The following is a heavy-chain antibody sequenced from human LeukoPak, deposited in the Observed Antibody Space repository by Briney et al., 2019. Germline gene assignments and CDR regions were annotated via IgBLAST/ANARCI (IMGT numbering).Heavy chain of an antibody. V-gene: IGHV3-30*02. D-gene: IGHD5-18*01. CDR2: IRYDGSNE. CDR1: GFTFSSYG. CDR3: ANSLQGFSYGPGPLDY. J-gene: IGHJ4*02. Sequence: GGSLRLSCAASGFTFSSYGMRWVRQAPGKGLKWMSFIRYDGSNEYYADSVKGRFTISRDNSKNTLYLQMNSLRAEDTAVYYCANSLQGFSYGPGPLDYWGQGTLVTVSS.